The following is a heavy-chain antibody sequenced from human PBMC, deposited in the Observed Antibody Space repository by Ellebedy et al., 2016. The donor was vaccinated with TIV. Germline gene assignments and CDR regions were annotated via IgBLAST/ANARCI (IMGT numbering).Heavy chain of an antibody. Sequence: ASVKVSXKASGYTFTSYDINWVRQATGQGLEWMGWISAYNGNTNYAQKLQGRVTMTTDTSTSTAYMELRSLRSDDTAVYYCAREVVRGVTPRGFGYWGQGTLVTVSS. CDR2: ISAYNGNT. CDR1: GYTFTSYD. V-gene: IGHV1-18*01. CDR3: AREVVRGVTPRGFGY. D-gene: IGHD3-10*01. J-gene: IGHJ4*02.